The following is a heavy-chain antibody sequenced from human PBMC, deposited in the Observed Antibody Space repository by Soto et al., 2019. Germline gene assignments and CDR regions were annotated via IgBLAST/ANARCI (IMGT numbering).Heavy chain of an antibody. D-gene: IGHD3-9*01. CDR1: GFTFSSYA. V-gene: IGHV3-23*01. CDR3: ARNVWGITIFGGMDV. CDR2: ISGSGGST. Sequence: EVQLLESGGGLVQPGGSLRLSCAASGFTFSSYAMSWVRQAPGKGLEWVSAISGSGGSTYYADSVKGRFTISRDNSKNTLYLQMNSLRAEDTAVYYCARNVWGITIFGGMDVWGQGTTVTVSS. J-gene: IGHJ6*02.